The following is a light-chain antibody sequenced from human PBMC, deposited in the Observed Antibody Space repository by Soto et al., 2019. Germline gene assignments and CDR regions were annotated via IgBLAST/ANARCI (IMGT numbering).Light chain of an antibody. Sequence: EIVLTQSPGTLSVSPGEGATLSCRASQRVSSTFLAWYQQKPGQAPRLLIYGASTRATGIPDRFSGSGSGTEFTLTISRLEPEDSAVYYCQQYGNSRYIFGQGTKLEIK. V-gene: IGKV3-20*01. CDR3: QQYGNSRYI. CDR1: QRVSSTF. CDR2: GAS. J-gene: IGKJ2*01.